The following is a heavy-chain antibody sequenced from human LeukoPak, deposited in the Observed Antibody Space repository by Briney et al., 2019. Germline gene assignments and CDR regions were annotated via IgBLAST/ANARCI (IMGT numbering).Heavy chain of an antibody. Sequence: PSETLSLTCTVSGGSISSSSYYWGWIRQPPGKGLEWIGSIYYSGSTYYNPSLKSRVTISVDTSKNQFSLKLSSVTAADTAVYYCARYGSGTYSTPCNYWGQGTLVTVSS. D-gene: IGHD3-10*01. CDR2: IYYSGST. CDR1: GGSISSSSYY. J-gene: IGHJ4*02. V-gene: IGHV4-39*07. CDR3: ARYGSGTYSTPCNY.